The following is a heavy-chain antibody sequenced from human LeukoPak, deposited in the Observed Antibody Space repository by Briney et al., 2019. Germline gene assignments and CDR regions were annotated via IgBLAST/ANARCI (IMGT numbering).Heavy chain of an antibody. CDR1: GFTFTTHA. V-gene: IGHV3-7*03. J-gene: IGHJ4*02. D-gene: IGHD3-16*02. CDR3: ARDGDYDYIWGSYRFED. Sequence: PGGSLRLSCTDSGFTFTTHAMNWVRQAPGKGLEWVANINQDGTKRNYLDSVRGRFTISRDNAENSVYLQMNRLRAEDTAVYYCARDGDYDYIWGSYRFEDWGQGILVTVSS. CDR2: INQDGTKR.